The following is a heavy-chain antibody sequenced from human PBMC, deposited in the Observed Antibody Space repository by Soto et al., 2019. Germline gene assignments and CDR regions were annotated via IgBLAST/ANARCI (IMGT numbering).Heavy chain of an antibody. Sequence: ASVKVSCKASGGTFSSYAISWVRQAPGQGLEWMGGIIPIFGTANYAQKFQGRVTITADESTSTAYMELSSLRSEDTAVYYCARHADEAAGTIFHYYYGMDVWGQGTTVTVSS. CDR2: IIPIFGTA. J-gene: IGHJ6*02. V-gene: IGHV1-69*13. CDR1: GGTFSSYA. CDR3: ARHADEAAGTIFHYYYGMDV. D-gene: IGHD6-13*01.